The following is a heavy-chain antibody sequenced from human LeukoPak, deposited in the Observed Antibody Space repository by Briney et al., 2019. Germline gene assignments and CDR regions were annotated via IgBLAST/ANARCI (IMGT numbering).Heavy chain of an antibody. CDR3: ARDNWNDGFYNYFDY. V-gene: IGHV3-23*01. CDR2: ITASGDST. Sequence: SGGSLRLSCAGSGFPFSSYPISWVRQPPGKGLEWVSAITASGDSTYSADSVKGRFTISRDNSRNTLFLEMSSLRAEDTAVYYCARDNWNDGFYNYFDYWGQGTLVTVSS. CDR1: GFPFSSYP. J-gene: IGHJ4*02. D-gene: IGHD1-20*01.